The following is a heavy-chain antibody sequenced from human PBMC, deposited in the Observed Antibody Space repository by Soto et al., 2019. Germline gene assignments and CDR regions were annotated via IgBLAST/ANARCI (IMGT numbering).Heavy chain of an antibody. CDR1: GFTFSSYA. CDR2: ISGSGGST. J-gene: IGHJ5*02. Sequence: HPXGSLRLSCAASGFTFSSYAMSWVRQAPGKGLEWVSAISGSGGSTYYADSVKGRFTISRDNSKNTLYLQMNSLRAEDTAVYYCAKVGYSGTLRMVWFDPWGQGALVTVSS. V-gene: IGHV3-23*01. D-gene: IGHD1-26*01. CDR3: AKVGYSGTLRMVWFDP.